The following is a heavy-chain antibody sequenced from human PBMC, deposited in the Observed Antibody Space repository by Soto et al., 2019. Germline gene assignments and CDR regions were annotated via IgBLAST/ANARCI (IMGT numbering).Heavy chain of an antibody. V-gene: IGHV4-30-4*01. D-gene: IGHD2-15*01. CDR2: IYYSRRT. CDR3: AGGSNSGGGVWFDH. CDR1: GGFISSGDYY. Sequence: QVQLQESGPGLVKPSQTLSLTCTVSGGFISSGDYYWDWIRQPPGKGLEWIGYIYYSRRTYYNPSLNSRVTQSVDTSKIPIGLKLSSVTAPDTAVYYWAGGSNSGGGVWFDHWGQGTLVTVSS. J-gene: IGHJ5*02.